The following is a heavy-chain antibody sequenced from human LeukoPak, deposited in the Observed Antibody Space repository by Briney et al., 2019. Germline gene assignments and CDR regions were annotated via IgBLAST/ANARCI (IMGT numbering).Heavy chain of an antibody. CDR3: ARDYYGSGRGGWFDP. D-gene: IGHD3-10*01. CDR2: IYTSGST. CDR1: GGSISSYY. J-gene: IGHJ5*02. V-gene: IGHV4-4*08. Sequence: PSETLSLTCTVSGGSISSYYWSWIRQPPGKGLEWIGRIYTSGSTNYNPSLKSRVTISVDTSKNQFSLKLSSVTAADTAVYYCARDYYGSGRGGWFDPWGQGTLVTVSS.